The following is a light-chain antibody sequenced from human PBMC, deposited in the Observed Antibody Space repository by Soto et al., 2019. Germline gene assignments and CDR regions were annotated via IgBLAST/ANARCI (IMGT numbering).Light chain of an antibody. Sequence: QSALTQPASVSGSLGQSITISCTGTRSDVGGYNYVSWYQQHPGQAPKLLIHEVTNRPSGISDRFSGSKSANTASLTISGLLAEDEAHYYCSSYTTFRTPHVAFGRGTKLTVL. V-gene: IGLV2-14*01. CDR1: RSDVGGYNY. CDR2: EVT. J-gene: IGLJ2*01. CDR3: SSYTTFRTPHVA.